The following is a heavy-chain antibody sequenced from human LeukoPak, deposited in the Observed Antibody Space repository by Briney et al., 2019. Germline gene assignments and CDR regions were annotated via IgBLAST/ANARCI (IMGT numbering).Heavy chain of an antibody. V-gene: IGHV3-49*04. CDR2: IRSKACGGTA. CDR3: TTYDILTGYYLPMPPDY. Sequence: GGSLRLSCTASGFTFGDYAVSWVRQAPGKGLEWVGFIRSKACGGTAEYAASVKSRFTISRDDSKSIAYMQMNSLKTEETAVYYCTTYDILTGYYLPMPPDYWGQGTLVTVSS. D-gene: IGHD3-9*01. CDR1: GFTFGDYA. J-gene: IGHJ4*02.